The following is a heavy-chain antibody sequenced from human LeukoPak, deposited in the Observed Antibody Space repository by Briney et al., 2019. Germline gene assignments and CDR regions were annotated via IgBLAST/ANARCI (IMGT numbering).Heavy chain of an antibody. Sequence: GASVKVSCKASGGTFSSYAISWVRQAPGQGLEWMGRIIPILGIANYAQKFQGRVTITADKSTSTAYMELSSLRSEDTAVYYCASSPHYYDSSGPDYYYYYGMEVWGQGTTVTVSS. CDR3: ASSPHYYDSSGPDYYYYYGMEV. CDR1: GGTFSSYA. V-gene: IGHV1-69*04. D-gene: IGHD3-22*01. CDR2: IIPILGIA. J-gene: IGHJ6*02.